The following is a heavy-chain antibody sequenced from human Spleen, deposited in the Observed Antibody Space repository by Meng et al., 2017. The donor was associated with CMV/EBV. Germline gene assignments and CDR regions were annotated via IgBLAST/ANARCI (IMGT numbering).Heavy chain of an antibody. D-gene: IGHD2-2*02. Sequence: ASVKVSCKASGGTFSSYAISWVRRAPGQGLEWMGIINPTGGITNYAQNFQGRVTMTRVTSTSTVYMELSSLRSEDTAVYYCARCSSSSCYTGHYYGMDVWGQGTTVTVSS. V-gene: IGHV1-46*01. J-gene: IGHJ6*02. CDR2: INPTGGIT. CDR3: ARCSSSSCYTGHYYGMDV. CDR1: GGTFSSYA.